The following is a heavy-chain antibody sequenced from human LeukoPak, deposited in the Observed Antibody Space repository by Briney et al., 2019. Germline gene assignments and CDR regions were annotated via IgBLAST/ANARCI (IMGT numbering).Heavy chain of an antibody. CDR1: GYTFTDYY. CDR3: AKGRKPEPVAPFDP. V-gene: IGHV1-2*02. CDR2: INPNSGGT. Sequence: VAVKVSCKASGYTFTDYYIHWVRQAPGQGLDWMGWINPNSGGTKYAQKFQGRVTMTRDTSISTVYMELRRLRSDDTALYYCAKGRKPEPVAPFDPWGQGTLVTVSS. J-gene: IGHJ5*02. D-gene: IGHD1-14*01.